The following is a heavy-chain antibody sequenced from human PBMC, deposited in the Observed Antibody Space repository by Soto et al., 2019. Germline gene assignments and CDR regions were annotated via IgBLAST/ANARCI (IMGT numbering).Heavy chain of an antibody. D-gene: IGHD1-1*01. CDR1: GFTFSSYS. V-gene: IGHV3-30*18. Sequence: VQLVESGGGLVKPGGSLRLSCAASGFTFSSYSMNWVRQAPGKGLEWVGVISNDGSNEYYADSVKGRFTISRDNSNNTVSLQMNSLRDEDTAMYYCAKAFLAVTGGEVWGKGTLVIVSS. CDR2: ISNDGSNE. CDR3: AKAFLAVTGGEV. J-gene: IGHJ1*01.